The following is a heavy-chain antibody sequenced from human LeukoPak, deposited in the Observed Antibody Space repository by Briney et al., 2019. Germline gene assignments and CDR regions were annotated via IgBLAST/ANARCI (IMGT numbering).Heavy chain of an antibody. CDR1: GGSISSSSYY. J-gene: IGHJ5*02. V-gene: IGHV4-39*07. CDR3: ARDSGTTGEVKFDH. Sequence: SETLSLTCTVSGGSISSSSYYWGWIRQPPGKGLEWIGSIYYSGSTYYNPSLKSRVTISVDKSKNQFSLKLSSVTAADTAVYYCARDSGTTGEVKFDHWGQGTLVTVSS. D-gene: IGHD3-10*01. CDR2: IYYSGST.